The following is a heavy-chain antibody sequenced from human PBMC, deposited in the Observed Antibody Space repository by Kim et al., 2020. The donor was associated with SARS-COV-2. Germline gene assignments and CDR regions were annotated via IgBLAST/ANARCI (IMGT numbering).Heavy chain of an antibody. J-gene: IGHJ6*04. V-gene: IGHV3-23*01. Sequence: SVKGRFTISRDNSKNTLYLQMNSLRAEDTAVYYCAKLGDFEGYYYGMDVWGKGTTVTVSS. D-gene: IGHD4-17*01. CDR3: AKLGDFEGYYYGMDV.